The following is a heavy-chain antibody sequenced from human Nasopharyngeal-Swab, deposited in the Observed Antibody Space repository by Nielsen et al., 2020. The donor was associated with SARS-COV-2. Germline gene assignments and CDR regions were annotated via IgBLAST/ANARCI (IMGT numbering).Heavy chain of an antibody. J-gene: IGHJ5*02. V-gene: IGHV4-39*07. CDR3: AGGRIWFDP. CDR1: GGSISSSGYY. D-gene: IGHD2/OR15-2a*01. CDR2: ITYSGST. Sequence: SETLSLTCTVSGGSISSSGYYWGWIRQPPGKGLEWIGEITYSGSTNYNPSLKSRVTISVDTSKNQFSLKLSSVTAADTAVYYCAGGRIWFDPWGQGTPVTVSS.